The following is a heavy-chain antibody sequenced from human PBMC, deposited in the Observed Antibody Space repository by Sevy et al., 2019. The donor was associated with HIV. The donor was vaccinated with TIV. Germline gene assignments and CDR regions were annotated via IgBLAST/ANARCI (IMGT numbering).Heavy chain of an antibody. Sequence: GGSLRLSCDASGFTFDMYWMQWVRQAPGNGLEWVANIRQDGNEIYYAASVRGRFTISRDNAKGSLYLQMNNLRVEDTATYYCARRYFDLWGQGTLVTVSS. CDR3: ARRYFDL. V-gene: IGHV3-7*03. CDR2: IRQDGNEI. J-gene: IGHJ4*02. CDR1: GFTFDMYW.